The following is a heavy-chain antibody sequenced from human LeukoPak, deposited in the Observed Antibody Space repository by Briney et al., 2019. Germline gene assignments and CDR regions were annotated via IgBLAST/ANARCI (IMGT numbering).Heavy chain of an antibody. D-gene: IGHD3-9*01. V-gene: IGHV3-48*02. CDR2: ISTTSGTI. J-gene: IGHJ6*02. CDR1: GFTFSGYG. CDR3: ARSILHYDILTGYSSSYYGMDV. Sequence: GGSLRLSCAASGFTFSGYGFNWVRLAPGKGLEWVSYISTTSGTIFYADSVKGRFTISRDNAKNSLYLQMNSLRDEDTAVYYCARSILHYDILTGYSSSYYGMDVWGQGTTVTVSS.